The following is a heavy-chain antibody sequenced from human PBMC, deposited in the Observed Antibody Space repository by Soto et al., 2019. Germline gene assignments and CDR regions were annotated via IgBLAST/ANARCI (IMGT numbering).Heavy chain of an antibody. D-gene: IGHD6-19*01. V-gene: IGHV4-38-2*02. J-gene: IGHJ4*01. CDR3: GRVHVMVVAGSTFDY. CDR2: IYHRATT. Sequence: PSETLSLTCTVSGYSICSGSYWTWIRQPPGKEPEWIARIYHRATTFYNPSLKSRITISVDTSNNQFSLKLTSVTAADTAVYYCGRVHVMVVAGSTFDYWGHGTLVTVSS. CDR1: GYSICSGSY.